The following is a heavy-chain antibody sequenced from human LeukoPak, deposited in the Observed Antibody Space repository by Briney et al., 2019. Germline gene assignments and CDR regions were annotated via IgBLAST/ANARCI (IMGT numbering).Heavy chain of an antibody. D-gene: IGHD2-2*01. CDR1: GFTFSGYA. V-gene: IGHV3-30-3*01. CDR2: ISYDGSNK. CDR3: TRDRRYCSSTSCPVNWFDP. J-gene: IGHJ5*02. Sequence: GGSLRLSCAASGFTFSGYAMHWVRQAPGKGLEWVAVISYDGSNKYYADSVKGRFTISRDNSKNTLYLQMNSLRAEDTAVYYCTRDRRYCSSTSCPVNWFDPWGQGTLVTVSS.